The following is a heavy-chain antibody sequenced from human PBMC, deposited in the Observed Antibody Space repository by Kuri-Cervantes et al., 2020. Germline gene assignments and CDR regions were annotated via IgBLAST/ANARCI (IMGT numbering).Heavy chain of an antibody. J-gene: IGHJ5*02. D-gene: IGHD3-9*01. V-gene: IGHV3-7*01. CDR2: IKQDGSEK. Sequence: GGSLRLSCAASGFTFSSYWMSWVRQAPGKGLEWVANIKQDGSEKYYVDSVKGRFTVSRDNAKNSLYLQMNSLRAEDTAVYYCAREVDTNWFDPWGQGTLVTVSS. CDR3: AREVDTNWFDP. CDR1: GFTFSSYW.